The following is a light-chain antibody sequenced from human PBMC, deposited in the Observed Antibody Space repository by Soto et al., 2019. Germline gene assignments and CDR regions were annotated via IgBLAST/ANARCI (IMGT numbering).Light chain of an antibody. CDR1: QSVSSSF. CDR3: QQSYSTLLT. V-gene: IGKV3-20*01. CDR2: GAS. Sequence: EIVLTQSPGILSLSPGERATLSCRASQSVSSSFLDWYQQKPGQAPRLLIYGASSRATGIPDRFSGSGSGTDFTLTISRLEPEDFATYYCQQSYSTLLTFGGGTKVEIK. J-gene: IGKJ4*01.